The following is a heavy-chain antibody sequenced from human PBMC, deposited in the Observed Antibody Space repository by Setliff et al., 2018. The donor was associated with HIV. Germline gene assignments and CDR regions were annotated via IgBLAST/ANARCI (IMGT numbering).Heavy chain of an antibody. CDR3: TPIDY. V-gene: IGHV3-15*01. Sequence: ETLSLSCAASGFTFSNAWMSWVRQAPGKGLEWVGRIKSKTDGGTTDYVTPVKGRFTISRDDSKNTLYLQMNSLKTEDTGVYYCTPIDYWGQGALVTVSS. CDR1: GFTFSNAW. J-gene: IGHJ4*02. CDR2: IKSKTDGGTT.